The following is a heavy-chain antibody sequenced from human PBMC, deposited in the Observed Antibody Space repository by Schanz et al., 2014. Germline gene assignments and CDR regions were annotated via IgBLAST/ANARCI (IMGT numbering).Heavy chain of an antibody. CDR3: ARDTTWRLDL. Sequence: QVQLQESGPGLVKPSQTLSLTCTVSGGSIRSGTYYWSWIRQPAGKAPEWVGRVFPNGITNYNPSPKTRVPISLDTSENQFSLTLPSLTAADTAVYYCARDTTWRLDLWGRGTLVTVSS. CDR1: GGSIRSGTYY. CDR2: VFPNGIT. V-gene: IGHV4-61*02. D-gene: IGHD1-1*01. J-gene: IGHJ2*01.